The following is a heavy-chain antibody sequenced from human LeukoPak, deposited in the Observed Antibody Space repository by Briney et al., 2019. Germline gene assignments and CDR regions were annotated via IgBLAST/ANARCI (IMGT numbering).Heavy chain of an antibody. V-gene: IGHV4-31*03. D-gene: IGHD2-2*02. CDR2: IYYSGST. J-gene: IGHJ6*03. CDR3: ASGCSSYSCYNYYMDV. CDR1: GGSISSGGYY. Sequence: SETLSLTCTVAGGSISSGGYYWSWIRQHPWKGLEWIGYIYYSGSTYYNPSLKSRVTISVDTSKNQFSLKLSSVTAADTAVYYCASGCSSYSCYNYYMDVWGKGTTVTVSS.